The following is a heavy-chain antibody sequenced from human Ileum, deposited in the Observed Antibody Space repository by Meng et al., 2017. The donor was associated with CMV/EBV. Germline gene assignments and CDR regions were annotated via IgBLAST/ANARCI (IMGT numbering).Heavy chain of an antibody. CDR1: GGSFSSTSYH. Sequence: GSLRLSCTVSGGSFSSTSYHWGWVRQSPGKGLEWVGSISYTGSTYYNPSLGRRLTISVDRSKNQFTLRLTTATAADAAVYYCVRVDTMTTFLLDSWGPGTLVTVSS. V-gene: IGHV4-39*06. J-gene: IGHJ4*02. CDR3: VRVDTMTTFLLDS. D-gene: IGHD4-11*01. CDR2: ISYTGST.